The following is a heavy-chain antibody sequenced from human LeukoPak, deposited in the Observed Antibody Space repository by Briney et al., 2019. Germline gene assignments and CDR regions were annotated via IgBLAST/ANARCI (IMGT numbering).Heavy chain of an antibody. CDR3: ARDRGTSGTDY. CDR1: GGSIGRSSYY. D-gene: IGHD2-8*01. Sequence: SETLSLTCTVSGGSIGRSSYYWGWIRQPPGKGLEWIGSIYYSGSTDYNPSLKSRVTISIDTSKNQFSLKLSSVTAADTTVYYCARDRGTSGTDYWGQGTLVTVSS. CDR2: IYYSGST. V-gene: IGHV4-39*07. J-gene: IGHJ4*02.